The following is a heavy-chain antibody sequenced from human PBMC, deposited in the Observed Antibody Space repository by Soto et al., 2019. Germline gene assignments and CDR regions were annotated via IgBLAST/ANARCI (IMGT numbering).Heavy chain of an antibody. Sequence: AISGSGGSTYYADSVKGRFTISRDNSKNTLYLQMNSLRAEDTAVYYCAKLGGYCSGGSCYSGYYYMDVWGKGTTVTVSS. CDR2: ISGSGGST. V-gene: IGHV3-23*01. D-gene: IGHD2-15*01. CDR3: AKLGGYCSGGSCYSGYYYMDV. J-gene: IGHJ6*03.